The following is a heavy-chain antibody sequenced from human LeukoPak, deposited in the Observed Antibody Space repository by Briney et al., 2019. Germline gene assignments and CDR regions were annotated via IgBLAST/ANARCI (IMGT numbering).Heavy chain of an antibody. J-gene: IGHJ6*02. D-gene: IGHD3-10*01. CDR3: ARDTGYGMDV. CDR2: ISSDGGST. Sequence: GGSLRLSCSASGFTFSSYPMHWVRQAPGKGLEYVSAISSDGGSTYYADSVKGRFTISRDNAKNSLYLQMNSLRAEDTAVYYCARDTGYGMDVWGQGTTVTVSS. V-gene: IGHV3-64*04. CDR1: GFTFSSYP.